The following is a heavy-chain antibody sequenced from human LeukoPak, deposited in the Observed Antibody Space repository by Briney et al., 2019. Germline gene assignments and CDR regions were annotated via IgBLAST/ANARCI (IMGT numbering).Heavy chain of an antibody. Sequence: ASVKVSCKASGYTFTSYYMHWVRQAPGQGLEWMGIINPSGGSTSHAQKFQGRVTMTRDTSTSTVYMELSSLRSEDTAVYYCARERAVAEGMDVWGQGTTVTVSS. CDR2: INPSGGST. J-gene: IGHJ6*02. CDR1: GYTFTSYY. V-gene: IGHV1-46*01. D-gene: IGHD6-19*01. CDR3: ARERAVAEGMDV.